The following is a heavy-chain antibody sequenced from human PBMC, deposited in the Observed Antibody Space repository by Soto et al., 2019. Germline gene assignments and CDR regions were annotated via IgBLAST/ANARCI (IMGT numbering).Heavy chain of an antibody. Sequence: ASVKVSCKASGYTFTSYDINWVRQATGQGLEWMGWMNPDSGNTGYAQKFQGRVTMTRNTSISTAYMELSSLRSEDTAVYYCARGHRRLGYCSGGSCYREEYWFDPWGQGXLVTVHS. CDR2: MNPDSGNT. V-gene: IGHV1-8*01. CDR1: GYTFTSYD. J-gene: IGHJ5*02. CDR3: ARGHRRLGYCSGGSCYREEYWFDP. D-gene: IGHD2-15*01.